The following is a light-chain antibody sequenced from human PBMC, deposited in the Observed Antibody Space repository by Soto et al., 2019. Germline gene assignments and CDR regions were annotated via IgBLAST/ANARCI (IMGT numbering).Light chain of an antibody. CDR2: KVT. CDR1: SSDVGGNKY. Sequence: GTSSDVGGNKYVSWYQQYPGKVPKLLINKVTNRPSGVSYRFSGSKSGNTASLTISALLAEDEADYFCASSTSDSLYVFGTGTKLTVL. CDR3: ASSTSDSLYV. V-gene: IGLV2-14*01. J-gene: IGLJ1*01.